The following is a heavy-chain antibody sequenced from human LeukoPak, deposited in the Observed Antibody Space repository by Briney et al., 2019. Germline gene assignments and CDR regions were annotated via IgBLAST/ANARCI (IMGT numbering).Heavy chain of an antibody. J-gene: IGHJ6*02. CDR1: GYTFTSYY. Sequence: ASVTVSCKASGYTFTSYYMHWVRQAPGQGLEWMGIINPSGGSTSYAQKFQGRVTMTRDTSTSTVYMELSSLRSEDTAVYYCARDPHCSSTSCYYYYYGMDVWGQGTTVTVSS. CDR3: ARDPHCSSTSCYYYYYGMDV. D-gene: IGHD2-2*01. CDR2: INPSGGST. V-gene: IGHV1-46*01.